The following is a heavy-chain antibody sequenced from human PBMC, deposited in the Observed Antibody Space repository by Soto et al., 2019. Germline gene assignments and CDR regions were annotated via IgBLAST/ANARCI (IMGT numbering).Heavy chain of an antibody. J-gene: IGHJ4*02. CDR2: IYHSGST. D-gene: IGHD3-10*01. Sequence: SETLSLTCAVSGGSISSSNWWSWVRQPPGKGLEWIGEIYHSGSTNYNPSLKSRVTISVDKSKNQFSLKLSSVTAADTAVYYCARSGRTVVRWNFDYWGQRTLVTVS. CDR3: ARSGRTVVRWNFDY. CDR1: GGSISSSNW. V-gene: IGHV4-4*02.